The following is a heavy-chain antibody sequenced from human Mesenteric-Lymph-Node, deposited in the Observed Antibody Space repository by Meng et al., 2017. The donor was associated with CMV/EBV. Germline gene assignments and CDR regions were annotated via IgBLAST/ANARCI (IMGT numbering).Heavy chain of an antibody. J-gene: IGHJ4*02. D-gene: IGHD2-2*01. V-gene: IGHV4-61*01. CDR1: GGAVSSGSYY. CDR2: IYYSGST. Sequence: SETLSLTCTVSGGAVSSGSYYWSWIRQPPGKGLEWMWYIYYSGSTNYNPYLKSRVTISVDTSKNQFSLKLSSVTAADTAVYYGARERFRAWYQPLLPDYWGQGTLVTVSS. CDR3: ARERFRAWYQPLLPDY.